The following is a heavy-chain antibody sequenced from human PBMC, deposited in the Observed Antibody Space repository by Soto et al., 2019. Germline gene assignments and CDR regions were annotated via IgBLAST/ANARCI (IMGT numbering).Heavy chain of an antibody. Sequence: ASVKVSCKASGYTFTSYDMHWVGQAPGQGLEWMGIVNPSGGSTSYAQKFQGRVTMTRDTSTSTVYMELSSLRSEDTAVYYCARASRGYDSGLWGQGTRVTVSS. J-gene: IGHJ1*01. CDR1: GYTFTSYD. CDR2: VNPSGGST. D-gene: IGHD3-22*01. V-gene: IGHV1-46*01. CDR3: ARASRGYDSGL.